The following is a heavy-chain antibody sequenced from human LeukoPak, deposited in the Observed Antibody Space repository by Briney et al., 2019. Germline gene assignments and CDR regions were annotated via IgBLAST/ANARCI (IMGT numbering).Heavy chain of an antibody. J-gene: IGHJ4*02. Sequence: PSETLSLTYAVYGGSFSGYYWSWIRQPPGKGLEWIGEINHSGSTNYNPSLKSRVTISVDTSKNQFSLKLSSVTAADTAVYYCARGYCSGGSCYDYWGQGTLVTVSS. CDR2: INHSGST. V-gene: IGHV4-34*01. CDR1: GGSFSGYY. CDR3: ARGYCSGGSCYDY. D-gene: IGHD2-15*01.